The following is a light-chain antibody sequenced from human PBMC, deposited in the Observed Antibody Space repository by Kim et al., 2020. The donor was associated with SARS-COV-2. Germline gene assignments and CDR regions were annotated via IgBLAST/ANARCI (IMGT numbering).Light chain of an antibody. CDR1: QTILHNSNNKDY. Sequence: ATINCKSSQTILHNSNNKDYLAWFQQKLGQPPKLLIYWASTRESGVPDRFSGSGSGTDFTLTISSLQAEDVAIYYCQQYYGTTYSFGQGTKVDIK. CDR3: QQYYGTTYS. CDR2: WAS. J-gene: IGKJ2*03. V-gene: IGKV4-1*01.